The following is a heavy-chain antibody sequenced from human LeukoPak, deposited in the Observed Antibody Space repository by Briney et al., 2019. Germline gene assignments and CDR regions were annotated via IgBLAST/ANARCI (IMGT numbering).Heavy chain of an antibody. V-gene: IGHV3-48*03. J-gene: IGHJ4*02. CDR1: GFTFSSYE. Sequence: PGGSLRLSRAASGFTFSSYEMNWVRQAPGKGLEWVSYISSSGSTIYYADSVKGRFTISRDNAKNSLYLQVNSLRAEDTAVYYCARLKLLWSNYFDYWGQGTLVTVSS. CDR2: ISSSGSTI. CDR3: ARLKLLWSNYFDY. D-gene: IGHD2-2*01.